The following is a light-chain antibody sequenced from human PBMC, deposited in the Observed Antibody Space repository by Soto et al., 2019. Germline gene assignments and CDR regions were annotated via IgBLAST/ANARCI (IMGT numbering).Light chain of an antibody. V-gene: IGKV1-39*01. CDR2: GAS. Sequence: DIQMTQSPSSLSASVGDGVTITCRASQTIGKFLNWYHRKPGKAPNLLIYGASNLQSGVPSRLSGSGSGTEFTLTISSLQPEDFATYYFQQSYNTPPTFGVVTTVDIX. J-gene: IGKJ4*01. CDR1: QTIGKF. CDR3: QQSYNTPPT.